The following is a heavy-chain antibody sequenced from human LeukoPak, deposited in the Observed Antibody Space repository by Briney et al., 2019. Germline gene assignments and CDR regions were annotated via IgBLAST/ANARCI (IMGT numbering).Heavy chain of an antibody. D-gene: IGHD3-10*01. Sequence: GASVKVSCKASGYTFTSYGISWVRQAPGQGLEWMGWISAYNGNTNYAQKLQGRVTMTTDTSTSTAYMELRSLRSDDTAVYYCARGTMVRGVIVYYYYYYMDVWGKGTTVTISS. CDR1: GYTFTSYG. CDR3: ARGTMVRGVIVYYYYYYMDV. V-gene: IGHV1-18*01. CDR2: ISAYNGNT. J-gene: IGHJ6*03.